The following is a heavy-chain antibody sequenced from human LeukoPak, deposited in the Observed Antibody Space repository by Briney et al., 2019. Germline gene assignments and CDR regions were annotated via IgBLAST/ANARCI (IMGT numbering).Heavy chain of an antibody. CDR1: GGSISSGDYY. CDR3: ARNGGRVSGSYYFDY. CDR2: IYHSGST. Sequence: PSETLSLACTVSGGSISSGDYYWGWIRQPPGKGLEWIGRIYHSGSTFYNLSLKSRVTISVDTSKNQFSLKLSSVTAADTAVYYCARNGGRVSGSYYFDYWGQGTLVTVSS. V-gene: IGHV4-39*01. D-gene: IGHD1-26*01. J-gene: IGHJ4*02.